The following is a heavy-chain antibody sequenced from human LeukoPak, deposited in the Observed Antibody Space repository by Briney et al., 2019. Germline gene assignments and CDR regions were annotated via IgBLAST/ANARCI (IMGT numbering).Heavy chain of an antibody. J-gene: IGHJ4*02. D-gene: IGHD3-9*01. CDR2: INPSGGST. CDR3: ARDREGYYDILTGYDLSVFDY. Sequence: GASVKVSCKASGYTFTSYYMHWARQAPGQGLEWMGIINPSGGSTSYAQKFQGRVTMTRDTSTSTVYMELSSLRSEDTAVYYCARDREGYYDILTGYDLSVFDYWGQGTLVTVSS. V-gene: IGHV1-46*01. CDR1: GYTFTSYY.